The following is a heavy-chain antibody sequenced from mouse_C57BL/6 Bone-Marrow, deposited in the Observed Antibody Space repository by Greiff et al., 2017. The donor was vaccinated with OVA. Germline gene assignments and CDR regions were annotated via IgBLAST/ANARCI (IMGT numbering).Heavy chain of an antibody. CDR2: INPNNGGT. CDR1: GYTFTDYN. CDR3: ARGGPSYYDYNNWYFDV. Sequence: VQLKESGPELVKPGASVKMSCKASGYTFTDYNMHWVKQSHGKSLEWIGYINPNNGGTSYNQKFKGKATLTVNKSSSTAYMELRSLTSEESAVYYCARGGPSYYDYNNWYFDVWGTGTTVTVSS. J-gene: IGHJ1*03. D-gene: IGHD2-4*01. V-gene: IGHV1-22*01.